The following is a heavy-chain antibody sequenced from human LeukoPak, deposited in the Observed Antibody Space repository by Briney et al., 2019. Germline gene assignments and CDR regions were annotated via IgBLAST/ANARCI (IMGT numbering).Heavy chain of an antibody. CDR2: ISGSGGST. V-gene: IGHV3-23*01. CDR1: GFTFSSYG. Sequence: GRSLRLSCAASGFTFSSYGMHWVRQAPGKGLEWVSAISGSGGSTYYADSVKGRFTISRDNSKNTLYLQMNSLRAEDTAVYYCAKEDTIFSGGYFDYWGQGTLVTVSS. D-gene: IGHD3-3*01. J-gene: IGHJ4*02. CDR3: AKEDTIFSGGYFDY.